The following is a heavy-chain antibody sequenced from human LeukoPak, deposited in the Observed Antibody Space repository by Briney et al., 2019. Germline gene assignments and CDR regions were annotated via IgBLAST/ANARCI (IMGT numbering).Heavy chain of an antibody. CDR1: GFTFSSYA. V-gene: IGHV3-23*01. Sequence: GGSLRLSCAASGFTFSSYAMSWVRQAPGKGLEWVSAISGSGGSTYYADSVKGRFTISRDNSKNTLYLQMNSLKTEDTAVYYCSTDMYCSSTSCYQVDYWGQGTLVTVSS. J-gene: IGHJ4*02. CDR2: ISGSGGST. D-gene: IGHD2-2*01. CDR3: STDMYCSSTSCYQVDY.